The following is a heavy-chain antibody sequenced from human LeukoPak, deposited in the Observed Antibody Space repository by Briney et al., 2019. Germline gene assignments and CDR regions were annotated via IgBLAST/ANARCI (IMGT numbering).Heavy chain of an antibody. Sequence: PSETLSLTCTVSGGSISSSIYYCGWIRQPPGGGLEWIGSIYYSGSTYYNPSLKSRVTISVDTSKNQFSLKLSSVTAADTAVYYCARRAPGIAVAGIYYWGQGTLVTVSS. CDR3: ARRAPGIAVAGIYY. D-gene: IGHD6-19*01. J-gene: IGHJ4*02. CDR1: GGSISSSIYY. V-gene: IGHV4-39*01. CDR2: IYYSGST.